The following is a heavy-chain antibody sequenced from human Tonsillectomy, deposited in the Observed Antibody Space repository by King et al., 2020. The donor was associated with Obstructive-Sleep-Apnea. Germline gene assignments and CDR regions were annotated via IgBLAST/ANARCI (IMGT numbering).Heavy chain of an antibody. J-gene: IGHJ2*01. CDR1: GVTFSSYG. CDR3: AKVNWDSDWYLDL. V-gene: IGHV3-30*18. CDR2: ISYDGSNK. Sequence: VQLVESGGGVVQPGRSLRLSCAASGVTFSSYGMHWVRQAPGKGLEWVAGISYDGSNKYYADSVKGRFTISRDNSKNTLYLQMNSLCAEDTAVYYCAKVNWDSDWYLDLWGRGTLVTVSS. D-gene: IGHD7-27*01.